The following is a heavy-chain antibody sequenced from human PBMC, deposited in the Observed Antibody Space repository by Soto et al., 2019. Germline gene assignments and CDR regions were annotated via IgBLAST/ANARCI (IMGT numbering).Heavy chain of an antibody. CDR1: GFTFSSYA. CDR3: ATTGPY. Sequence: GGSLRLSCAASGFTFSSYAMRWVRQAPGKGLEWVSVISVSGGNTFYADSVKGRFTISRGNSKNTVSLQMNSLRDEDTAAYYCATTGPYWGQGTLVTVSS. CDR2: ISVSGGNT. J-gene: IGHJ4*02. V-gene: IGHV3-23*01.